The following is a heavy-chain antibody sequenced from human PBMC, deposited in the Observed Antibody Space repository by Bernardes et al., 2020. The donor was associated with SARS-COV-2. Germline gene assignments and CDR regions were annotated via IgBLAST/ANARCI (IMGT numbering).Heavy chain of an antibody. CDR3: ARDRGSGSYYWFVP. CDR2: ISADNGNT. Sequence: ASVKVSCKASGYTFTRYAIRWVRQAPGQGLEWMGWISADNGNTNYAQKLQGRVTMTTDTSTSTAYMELRSLRSDDTAVYYCARDRGSGSYYWFVPWGQGTLVTVSS. J-gene: IGHJ5*02. CDR1: GYTFTRYA. V-gene: IGHV1-18*01. D-gene: IGHD1-26*01.